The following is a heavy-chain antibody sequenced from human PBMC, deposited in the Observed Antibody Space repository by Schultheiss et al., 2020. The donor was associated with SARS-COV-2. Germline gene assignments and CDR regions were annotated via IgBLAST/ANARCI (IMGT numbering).Heavy chain of an antibody. D-gene: IGHD3-3*01. V-gene: IGHV4-59*10. Sequence: SQTLSLTCAVYGGSFSGYYWSWIRQPAGKGLEWIGRIYTSGSTNYNPSLKSRVTISVDTSKNQFSLKLSSVTAADTAVYYCARLPGVLRFLRFDPWGQGTLVTVSS. J-gene: IGHJ5*02. CDR2: IYTSGST. CDR1: GGSFSGYY. CDR3: ARLPGVLRFLRFDP.